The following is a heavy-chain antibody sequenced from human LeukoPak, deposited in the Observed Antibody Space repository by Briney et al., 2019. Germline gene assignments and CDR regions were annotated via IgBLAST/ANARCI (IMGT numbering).Heavy chain of an antibody. V-gene: IGHV5-51*01. CDR2: IYPGDSDT. D-gene: IGHD3-22*01. CDR1: GYGFTSYW. CDR3: ARLDRSDYDSSGYFDY. Sequence: GESLRISCKGSGYGFTSYWIGWVRQMPGKGLEWMGIIYPGDSDTRYSPSFQGQVTISADKSISTAYLQWSSLKASDTAMYYCARLDRSDYDSSGYFDYWGQGTLVTVSS. J-gene: IGHJ4*02.